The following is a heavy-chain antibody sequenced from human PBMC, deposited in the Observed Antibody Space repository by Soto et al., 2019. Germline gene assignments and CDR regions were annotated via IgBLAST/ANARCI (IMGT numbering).Heavy chain of an antibody. V-gene: IGHV4-59*02. J-gene: IGHJ5*02. Sequence: QMQLQASGPGLVKPSETLSLTCNVSGASVSHGYWSWIRQPPGKGLEWIGFMYFGGSFNYNPSLTGRATGSVEPSKTQCSMKLTSVTASDTAVYYCARSYYDSTGFAVDPWGQGTLVTVSS. CDR1: GASVSHGY. CDR2: MYFGGSF. CDR3: ARSYYDSTGFAVDP. D-gene: IGHD3-22*01.